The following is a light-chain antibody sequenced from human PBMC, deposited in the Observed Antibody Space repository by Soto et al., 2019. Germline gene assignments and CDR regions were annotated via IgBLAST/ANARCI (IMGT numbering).Light chain of an antibody. V-gene: IGKV1-6*02. CDR1: QGIGND. CDR2: AAA. Sequence: AIQMAQSPSSLSASVGDRVTITCRASQGIGNDVGWFQQKPGKAPKLLIYAAATLQSGVPSRFSGSSSGTDFTLTISSLQPEDFAPYYCLQAHNYPLTFGGGTKVEIK. CDR3: LQAHNYPLT. J-gene: IGKJ4*01.